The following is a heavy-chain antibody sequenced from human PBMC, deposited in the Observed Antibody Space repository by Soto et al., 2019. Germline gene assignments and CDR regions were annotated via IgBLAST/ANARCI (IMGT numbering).Heavy chain of an antibody. CDR3: VRAPWYGLGSYYFDN. Sequence: EVQLLESGGGLAQPGGSLRLSCAASGFTFSSYAMRWVRQAPRKGLEWVSAISDSGGSTYYADSVKGRFTISRDNSKNTLYLQMNSLRAEDTAVYYCVRAPWYGLGSYYFDNWGQGTLVTVSS. V-gene: IGHV3-23*01. D-gene: IGHD3-10*01. J-gene: IGHJ4*02. CDR1: GFTFSSYA. CDR2: ISDSGGST.